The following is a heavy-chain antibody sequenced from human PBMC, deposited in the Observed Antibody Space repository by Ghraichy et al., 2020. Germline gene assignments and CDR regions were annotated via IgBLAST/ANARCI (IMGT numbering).Heavy chain of an antibody. Sequence: SETLSLTCTVSGGSISSGDYYWSWIRQPPGKGLEWIGYIYYSGSTYYNPSLKSRVTISVDTSKNQFSLKLSSVTAADTAVYYCARADSYGYKRGYYFDYWGQGTLVTVSS. CDR1: GGSISSGDYY. V-gene: IGHV4-30-4*01. CDR2: IYYSGST. CDR3: ARADSYGYKRGYYFDY. J-gene: IGHJ4*02. D-gene: IGHD5-18*01.